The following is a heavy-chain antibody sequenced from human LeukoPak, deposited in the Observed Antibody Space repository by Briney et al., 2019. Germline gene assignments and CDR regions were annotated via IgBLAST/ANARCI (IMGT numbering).Heavy chain of an antibody. Sequence: GGSLRLSCAASGFTFSSYAMSWVRQAPGKGLEWVSSISGSSTYIYYADSVKGRFTISRDNAKNSLYLQVNSLRAEDTAVYYCARGRYGSGSYPSSLYYFDYWGQGTLVTVSS. CDR2: ISGSSTYI. D-gene: IGHD3-10*01. V-gene: IGHV3-21*01. J-gene: IGHJ4*02. CDR3: ARGRYGSGSYPSSLYYFDY. CDR1: GFTFSSYA.